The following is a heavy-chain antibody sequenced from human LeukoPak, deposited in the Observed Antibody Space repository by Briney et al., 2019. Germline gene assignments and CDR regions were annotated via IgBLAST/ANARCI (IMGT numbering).Heavy chain of an antibody. Sequence: HPGGSLRLSCTASGFIFGDYAMSWFRQAPGKGLEWVGFIRSKAYGGTAEYAASVEGRFTISRDDSKSIASLQMNSLKTEDTALYYCTRDVGGYDFWSGYGYWGQGTLVTVSS. CDR2: IRSKAYGGTA. CDR1: GFIFGDYA. J-gene: IGHJ4*02. D-gene: IGHD3-3*01. V-gene: IGHV3-49*03. CDR3: TRDVGGYDFWSGYGY.